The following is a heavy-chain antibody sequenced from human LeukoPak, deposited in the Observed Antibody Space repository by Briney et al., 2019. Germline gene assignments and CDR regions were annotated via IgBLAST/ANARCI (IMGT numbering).Heavy chain of an antibody. CDR2: ISAYNGNT. CDR1: GYTFTDYG. D-gene: IGHD3-16*02. J-gene: IGHJ4*02. V-gene: IGHV1-18*01. Sequence: GASVKVSCKASGYTFTDYGIIWVRQAPGQGLEWMGWISAYNGNTNYAQKLQGRVTMTTDTSTSTAYMELRSLRSDDTAVYYCAREEIWGSYRYTGGFDYWGQGTLVTVSS. CDR3: AREEIWGSYRYTGGFDY.